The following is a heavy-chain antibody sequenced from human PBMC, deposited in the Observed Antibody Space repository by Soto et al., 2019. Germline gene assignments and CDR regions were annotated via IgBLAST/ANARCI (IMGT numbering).Heavy chain of an antibody. CDR1: GGSFSSGGYY. Sequence: QVHLQESGPGLVKPSQTLSLTCTVSGGSFSSGGYYWSWTRQHPGKRLEWIGYIYYSGSTYYNPSLKSRVSISVGSSKSQFSLKLSSVTAADTAVYYCAREGDTTPFDYWGQGTLVTVSS. V-gene: IGHV4-31*03. D-gene: IGHD1-26*01. CDR2: IYYSGST. CDR3: AREGDTTPFDY. J-gene: IGHJ4*02.